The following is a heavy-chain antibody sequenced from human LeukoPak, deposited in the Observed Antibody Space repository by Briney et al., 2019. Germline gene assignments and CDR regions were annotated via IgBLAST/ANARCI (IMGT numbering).Heavy chain of an antibody. V-gene: IGHV1-46*01. D-gene: IGHD3-10*01. J-gene: IGHJ6*03. CDR3: ARGPRITLVRGGQWYYYMDV. Sequence: ASVKVSCKASGYTFTSYYMHWVRQAPGQGLEWMGIINPSGGSTSYAQKCQGRLTMTRDTSTSTVYMELSGLRSEDTAVYYCARGPRITLVRGGQWYYYMDVWGKGTTVTISS. CDR1: GYTFTSYY. CDR2: INPSGGST.